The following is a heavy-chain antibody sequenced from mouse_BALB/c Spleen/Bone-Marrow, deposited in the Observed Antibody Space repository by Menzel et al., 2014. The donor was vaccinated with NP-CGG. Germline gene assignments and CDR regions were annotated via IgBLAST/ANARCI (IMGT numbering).Heavy chain of an antibody. Sequence: ESGPGLVKPSQSLSLTCSVTGYSITSGYYWNWIRQFPGNKLEWMGYISYDGSNNYNPSLKNRISITRDTSKNQFFLKLNSVTTEDTATYYCARDPGFDYDSFDYWGQGTTLTVSS. J-gene: IGHJ2*01. V-gene: IGHV3-6*02. D-gene: IGHD2-4*01. CDR1: GYSITSGYY. CDR3: ARDPGFDYDSFDY. CDR2: ISYDGSN.